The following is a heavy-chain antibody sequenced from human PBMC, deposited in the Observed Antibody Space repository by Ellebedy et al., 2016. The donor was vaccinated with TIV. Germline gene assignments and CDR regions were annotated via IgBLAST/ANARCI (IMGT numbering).Heavy chain of an antibody. CDR1: GFTFWNFD. V-gene: IGHV3-30*03. J-gene: IGHJ4*02. CDR3: ARAKGAKSGYDYMLEN. Sequence: GESLKISCAASGFTFWNFDVHWVRQTLSKGLECVAVISNVEKNTHYADSVKGRFTISRDNSKNTLFLQMNRLRVEDTAIYYCARAKGAKSGYDYMLENWGQGTLVTVSS. D-gene: IGHD5-12*01. CDR2: ISNVEKNT.